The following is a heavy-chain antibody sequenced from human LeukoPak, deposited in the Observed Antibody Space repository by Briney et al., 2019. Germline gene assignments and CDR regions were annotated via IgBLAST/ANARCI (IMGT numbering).Heavy chain of an antibody. CDR2: ISYDGSNK. D-gene: IGHD3-10*01. J-gene: IGHJ6*04. V-gene: IGHV3-30*18. CDR3: AKTIGFGELSLGDGMDV. Sequence: GGSLRLSCAASGFTLSSYGMHWVRQAPGKGLEWVAVISYDGSNKYYADSVKGRFTISRDNSKNTLYLQMNSLRAEDTAVYYCAKTIGFGELSLGDGMDVWGKGPTVTVSS. CDR1: GFTLSSYG.